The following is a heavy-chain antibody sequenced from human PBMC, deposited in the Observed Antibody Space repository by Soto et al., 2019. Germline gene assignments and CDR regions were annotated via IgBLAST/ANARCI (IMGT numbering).Heavy chain of an antibody. D-gene: IGHD1-26*01. CDR1: GYRFTNND. CDR3: ARMILGFEWELPGRDVRDY. CDR2: MNPGSGDT. Sequence: GXSVKVSYRASGYRFTNNDVSWVRQATGQGLEWMGWMNPGSGDTGYAQKFQGRVTMTRDISIATAYMELSSLRSDDTAVYYCARMILGFEWELPGRDVRDYWGQGTPVTVSS. J-gene: IGHJ4*02. V-gene: IGHV1-8*01.